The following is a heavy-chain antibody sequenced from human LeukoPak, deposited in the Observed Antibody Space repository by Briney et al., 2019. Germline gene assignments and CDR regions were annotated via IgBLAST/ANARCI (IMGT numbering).Heavy chain of an antibody. J-gene: IGHJ4*02. CDR2: ISNDLTTI. Sequence: GGSLRLSCAASGFTFSDYRMNWVRQAPGKGLEWISYISNDLTTIHYADSVKGRFTISRDNAKNSLYLQMNSLRAEDTAVYYCARGDNWGQGTLVTVSS. CDR3: ARGDN. V-gene: IGHV3-11*01. CDR1: GFTFSDYR.